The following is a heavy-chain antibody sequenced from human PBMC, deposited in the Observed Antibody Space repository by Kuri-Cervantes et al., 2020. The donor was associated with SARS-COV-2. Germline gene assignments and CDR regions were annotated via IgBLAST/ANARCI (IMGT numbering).Heavy chain of an antibody. CDR2: ISGSAGGT. D-gene: IGHD5-18*01. V-gene: IGHV3-23*01. CDR1: GFTLSNYA. Sequence: GESLKISCAASGFTLSNYAMSWVRQAPGKGLEWVSGISGSAGGTYYADSVKGRFTISRDNSKNTLYLQMNSLRAEDTAVYYCAKDIDTAMVTPIDYWGQGTLVTVSS. CDR3: AKDIDTAMVTPIDY. J-gene: IGHJ4*02.